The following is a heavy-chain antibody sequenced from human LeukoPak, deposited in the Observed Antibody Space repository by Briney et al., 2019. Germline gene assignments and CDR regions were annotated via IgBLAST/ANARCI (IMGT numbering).Heavy chain of an antibody. V-gene: IGHV1-8*01. J-gene: IGHJ6*02. D-gene: IGHD3-3*01. CDR3: ARGPPPLRFSEWLPRIYGMDV. Sequence: ASVKVSCKASGYTFTSYDINWVRQATGQGLEWMGWMNPNRGNTGYAQKFQGRVTMTRNTSISTAYMELSSLRSEDTAVYYCARGPPPLRFSEWLPRIYGMDVWGQGTTVTVSS. CDR2: MNPNRGNT. CDR1: GYTFTSYD.